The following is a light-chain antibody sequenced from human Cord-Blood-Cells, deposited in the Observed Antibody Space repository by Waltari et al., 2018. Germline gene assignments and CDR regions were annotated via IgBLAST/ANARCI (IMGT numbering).Light chain of an antibody. CDR3: SSYTSSSTLDV. J-gene: IGLJ1*01. CDR2: EVS. V-gene: IGLV2-14*01. Sequence: QSALTQPASVSGSPGQSITTSCTGTSSHVGGYNYVSLYQQHPGKAPKLMIYEVSNRPSGVSNLFSGSKSGNTASLPTSGLQAEDEADYSCSSYTSSSTLDVFGTGTKVTVL. CDR1: SSHVGGYNY.